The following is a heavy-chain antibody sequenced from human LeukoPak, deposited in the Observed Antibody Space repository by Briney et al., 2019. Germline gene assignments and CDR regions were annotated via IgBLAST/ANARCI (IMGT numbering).Heavy chain of an antibody. J-gene: IGHJ4*02. V-gene: IGHV3-21*04. CDR1: GFSFSSHS. D-gene: IGHD1-26*01. Sequence: GGSLRLSCAASGFSFSSHSMNWVRQAPGKGLERISYISSTSNEIYYVDSVKGRFTISRDNSKNTLYLQMSSLRAEDTAVYYCAKDRVGAILYFDYWGQGTLVTVSS. CDR3: AKDRVGAILYFDY. CDR2: ISSTSNEI.